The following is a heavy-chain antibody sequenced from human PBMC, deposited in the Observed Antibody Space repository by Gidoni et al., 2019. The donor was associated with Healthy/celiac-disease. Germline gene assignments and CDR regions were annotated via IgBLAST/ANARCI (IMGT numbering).Heavy chain of an antibody. CDR2: ISGSGGST. V-gene: IGHV3-23*01. J-gene: IGHJ4*02. D-gene: IGHD1-26*01. CDR1: GFTFSSYA. CDR3: AKDRGSGSYSTRYYFDY. Sequence: EVQLLESGGGLVQPGGSLRLSCEASGFTFSSYAMSWVRQAPGKGLGLVSAISGSGGSTYYADSVKGRFTISRDNSKNTLYLQMNSLRAEDTAVYYCAKDRGSGSYSTRYYFDYWGQGTLVTVSS.